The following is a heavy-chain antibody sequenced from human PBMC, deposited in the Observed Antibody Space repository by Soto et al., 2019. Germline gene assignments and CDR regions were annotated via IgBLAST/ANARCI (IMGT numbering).Heavy chain of an antibody. CDR3: ARGSTTEKVDS. J-gene: IGHJ5*01. CDR2: IHNSGRP. Sequence: QAQLQESGPGLVRPSQTRSLTCSVSGASIYNGGYFWSWTRQSPGKGLEWIGHIHNSGRPYNNPSLKSRVTISAATAVNQFSLALTSVTAAGTAMYHCARGSTTEKVDSWGQGILVTVSS. V-gene: IGHV4-30-4*01. CDR1: GASIYNGGYF.